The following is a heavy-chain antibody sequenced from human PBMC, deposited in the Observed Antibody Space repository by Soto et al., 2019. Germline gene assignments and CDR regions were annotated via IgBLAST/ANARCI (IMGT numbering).Heavy chain of an antibody. D-gene: IGHD5-12*01. CDR1: GGSISPYY. Sequence: QVLLQESGPELVKPAETLSLTCSVSGGSISPYYWSWIRQPAGQGLEWIGRVYISGRTNYNPSLKRRLSITVDTSKNQFTLRLRSVNAAETAMYYLAQSGNSGYYPNDYWGQGTLVTVSS. CDR3: AQSGNSGYYPNDY. J-gene: IGHJ4*02. CDR2: VYISGRT. V-gene: IGHV4-4*07.